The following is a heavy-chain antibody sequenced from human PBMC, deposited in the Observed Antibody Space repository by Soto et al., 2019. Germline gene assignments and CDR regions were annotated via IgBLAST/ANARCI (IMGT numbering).Heavy chain of an antibody. V-gene: IGHV4-30-4*01. Sequence: PSETLSLTCTVSGGSISSGDYYWSWIRQPPGKGREWIGYIYYSGSTYYNPSLKSRVTISVDTSKNQFSLKLSSVTAADTAVYYYARGSYTIFGVVMDVWGQGTTVTVSS. D-gene: IGHD3-3*01. J-gene: IGHJ6*02. CDR2: IYYSGST. CDR3: ARGSYTIFGVVMDV. CDR1: GGSISSGDYY.